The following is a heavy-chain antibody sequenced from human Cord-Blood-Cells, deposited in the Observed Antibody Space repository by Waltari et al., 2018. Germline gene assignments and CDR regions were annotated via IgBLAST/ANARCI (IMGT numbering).Heavy chain of an antibody. Sequence: QVQLQQWGAGLLKPSETLSPTCAVCGGSFSGYYWSWIRQPPGRGPEWSGEINHSGSTNYNPSLKSRVTISVDTSKNQFSLKLSSVTAADTAVYYCARGAVFDYWGQGTLVTVSS. V-gene: IGHV4-34*01. J-gene: IGHJ4*02. D-gene: IGHD6-19*01. CDR2: INHSGST. CDR3: ARGAVFDY. CDR1: GGSFSGYY.